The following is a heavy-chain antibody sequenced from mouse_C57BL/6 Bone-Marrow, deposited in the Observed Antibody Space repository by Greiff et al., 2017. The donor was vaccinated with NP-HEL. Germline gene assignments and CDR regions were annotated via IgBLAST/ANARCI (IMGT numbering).Heavy chain of an antibody. CDR1: GYTFTSYW. CDR2: IHPNSGST. D-gene: IGHD2-2*01. V-gene: IGHV1-64*01. CDR3: ASDLLWLRRWFAY. J-gene: IGHJ3*01. Sequence: QVQLQQPGAELVKPGASVKLSCKASGYTFTSYWMHWVKQRPGQGLEWIGMIHPNSGSTNYNEKFKSKATLTVDKSSSTAYMQLSSLTSEDSAVYYCASDLLWLRRWFAYWGQGTLVTVSA.